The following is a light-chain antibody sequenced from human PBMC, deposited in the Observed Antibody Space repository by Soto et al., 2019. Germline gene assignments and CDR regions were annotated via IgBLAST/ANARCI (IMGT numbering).Light chain of an antibody. V-gene: IGLV1-44*01. Sequence: QSVLTQPPSASGTPGQRVTISCSGSSSNIRSNTVNWYQHLPGTAPKLLIYSGNQRPSGVPDRFSGSKSGTSASLAISGLQSEDEADYYCSSYGGSNNVLFGGGTQLTVL. CDR1: SSNIRSNT. CDR3: SSYGGSNNVL. J-gene: IGLJ2*01. CDR2: SGN.